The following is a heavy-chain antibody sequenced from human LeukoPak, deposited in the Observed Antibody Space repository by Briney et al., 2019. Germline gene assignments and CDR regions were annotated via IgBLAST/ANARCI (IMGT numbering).Heavy chain of an antibody. CDR3: AKLIASATAL. J-gene: IGHJ4*02. CDR1: GFTFSSYA. V-gene: IGHV3-23*01. D-gene: IGHD6-25*01. Sequence: GGSLRLSCAASGFTFSSYAMSWVRQAPGKGLEWVSDISYSGGTTYYAHSVKGRFTVSRDNSKNTLCPQMNSLRAEDTAVYFCAKLIASATALWGQGTLVTVSS. CDR2: ISYSGGTT.